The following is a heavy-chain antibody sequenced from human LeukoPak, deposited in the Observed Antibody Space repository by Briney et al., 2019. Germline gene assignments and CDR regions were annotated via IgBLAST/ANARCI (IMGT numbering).Heavy chain of an antibody. Sequence: GGSLRLSCAASVFTFSNAWMNWVRQAPWKGLEWLGRIKSKTDGGTPDYAAPVKGRFTISRDDSKNTLYLQMNSLKTEDTAVYYCTTPGSDYSFYWGQGTLVTVSS. V-gene: IGHV3-15*07. J-gene: IGHJ4*02. CDR3: TTPGSDYSFY. D-gene: IGHD3-10*01. CDR2: IKSKTDGGTP. CDR1: VFTFSNAW.